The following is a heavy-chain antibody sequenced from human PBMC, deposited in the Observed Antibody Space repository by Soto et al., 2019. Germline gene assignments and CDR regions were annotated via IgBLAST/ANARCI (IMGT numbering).Heavy chain of an antibody. CDR3: AKDQVSFFRPAAGTDC. J-gene: IGHJ4*02. Sequence: EVQVLESGGGLVQPGGSLRLSCAASGFTFNTFGMNWVRQAPGKGLEWVSAISGSGRSTYYADSVKGRFTISRDNSKNMVYLQMNSLRVDDTAVYYCAKDQVSFFRPAAGTDCWGQGTLVTVSS. V-gene: IGHV3-23*01. CDR2: ISGSGRST. CDR1: GFTFNTFG. D-gene: IGHD6-13*01.